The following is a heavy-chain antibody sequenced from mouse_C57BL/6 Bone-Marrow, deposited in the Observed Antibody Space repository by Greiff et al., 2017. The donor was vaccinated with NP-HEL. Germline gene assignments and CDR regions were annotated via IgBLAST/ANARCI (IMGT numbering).Heavy chain of an antibody. Sequence: QVQLQQPGAELVMPGASVKLSCKASGYTFTSSWMHWVKQRPGQGLEWIGEIDPSDSYTNYNQKFKGKSTLTVDKSSSTAYMQLSSLTSEDSAVYYCARAQLHYYAMDYWGQGTSVTVSS. CDR1: GYTFTSSW. CDR3: ARAQLHYYAMDY. CDR2: IDPSDSYT. D-gene: IGHD1-1*01. V-gene: IGHV1-69*01. J-gene: IGHJ4*01.